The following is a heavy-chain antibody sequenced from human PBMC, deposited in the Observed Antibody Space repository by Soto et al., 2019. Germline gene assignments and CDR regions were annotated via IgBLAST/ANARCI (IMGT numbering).Heavy chain of an antibody. CDR1: GGSFSGYY. J-gene: IGHJ5*02. Sequence: SETLSLTCAVYGGSFSGYYWSWIRQPPGRGLEWIGEINHSGSTNYNPSLKSRVTISVDTSKNQFSLKLSSVTAADTAVYYCERGRAGKKWFDPWGQGTLVTVSS. CDR3: ERGRAGKKWFDP. V-gene: IGHV4-34*01. D-gene: IGHD6-19*01. CDR2: INHSGST.